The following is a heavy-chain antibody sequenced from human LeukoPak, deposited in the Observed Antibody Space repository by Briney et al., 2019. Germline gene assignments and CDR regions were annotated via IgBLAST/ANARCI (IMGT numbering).Heavy chain of an antibody. CDR3: ARLGSSTYNWFDP. D-gene: IGHD6-6*01. CDR1: GGSISSYY. CDR2: IYYSGST. V-gene: IGHV4-59*08. Sequence: SETLSLTCTVSGGSISSYYWSWIRQPPGKGLGWIGYIYYSGSTNYNPSLKSRVTISVDTSKNQFSLKLSSVTAADTAVYYCARLGSSTYNWFDPWGQGTLVTVSS. J-gene: IGHJ5*02.